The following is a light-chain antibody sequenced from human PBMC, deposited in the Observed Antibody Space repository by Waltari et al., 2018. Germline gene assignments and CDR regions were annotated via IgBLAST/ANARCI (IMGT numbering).Light chain of an antibody. V-gene: IGLV1-47*01. CDR3: ASWDDSLSVGV. CDR1: ISNLGTNY. Sequence: QSELTQPPSASGTPGQRVTISCSGSISNLGTNYVYWYQQFPGTAPKLLIQRNNQRPSGVPDRFSGSKSGTSASLAISGLRSEDEADYYCASWDDSLSVGVFGGGTKLTVL. CDR2: RNN. J-gene: IGLJ3*02.